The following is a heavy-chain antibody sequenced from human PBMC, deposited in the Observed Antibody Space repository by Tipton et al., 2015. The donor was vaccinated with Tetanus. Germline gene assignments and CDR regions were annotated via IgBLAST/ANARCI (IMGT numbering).Heavy chain of an antibody. CDR1: GFIFGNYA. J-gene: IGHJ4*02. CDR2: INIYGDHT. Sequence: SLRLSCAASGFIFGNYAMSWVRQAPGKGLEWVSTINIYGDHTFYADSVRGRFTISRDNSRYTLFLQMESLRAEDTAVYYCARSRPGIYFDYWGQGALVTVSS. CDR3: ARSRPGIYFDY. V-gene: IGHV3-23*01.